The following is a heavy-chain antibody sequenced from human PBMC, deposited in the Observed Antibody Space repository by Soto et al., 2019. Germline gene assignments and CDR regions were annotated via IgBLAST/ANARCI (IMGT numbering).Heavy chain of an antibody. CDR2: IIPIFGTA. CDR3: ARGGYSRPAARY. Sequence: SVKVSCKASGGAFGSYAMSWVRQAPEQGLEWMGGIIPIFGTATYAQKFQGRVTIAADQSTSTAYMDLSSLRSEHTPAYYCARGGYSRPAARYWGQGTLVTVYS. V-gene: IGHV1-69*13. CDR1: GGAFGSYA. D-gene: IGHD3-16*02. J-gene: IGHJ4*02.